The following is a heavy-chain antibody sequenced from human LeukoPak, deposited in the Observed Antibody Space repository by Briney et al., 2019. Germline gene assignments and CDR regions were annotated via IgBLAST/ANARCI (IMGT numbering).Heavy chain of an antibody. Sequence: GASVKVSCKASGCTFNNYHIHWVRQAPGQGLEWMGWISAYNGNTNYAQKLQGRVTMTTDTSTSTAYMELRSLRSDDTAVYYCARDQVAKASYGDYGLEGYWGQGTLVTVSS. V-gene: IGHV1-18*04. CDR2: ISAYNGNT. J-gene: IGHJ4*02. CDR3: ARDQVAKASYGDYGLEGY. D-gene: IGHD4-17*01. CDR1: GCTFNNYH.